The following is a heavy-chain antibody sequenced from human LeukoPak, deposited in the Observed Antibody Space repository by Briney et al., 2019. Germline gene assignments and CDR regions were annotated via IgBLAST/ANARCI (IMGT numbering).Heavy chain of an antibody. CDR3: ARDRYYYGSGRLFDY. CDR2: IYYSGST. Sequence: SETLSLTCTVSGGSISSYYWSWIRQPPGKGLEWIGYIYYSGSTNYNPSLKSRVTISVDTSNNQFSLRLSSVTAADTAVYYCARDRYYYGSGRLFDYWGQGTLVTVSS. V-gene: IGHV4-59*01. J-gene: IGHJ4*02. CDR1: GGSISSYY. D-gene: IGHD3-10*01.